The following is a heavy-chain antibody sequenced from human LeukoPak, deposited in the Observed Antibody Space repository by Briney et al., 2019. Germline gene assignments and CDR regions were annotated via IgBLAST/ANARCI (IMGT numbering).Heavy chain of an antibody. Sequence: SETLSLTCAVSGYSISSGYYWAGIRQPPGKGLEWLGSIYHSGSTYYNPSLKSRVTKSVDTSKNQFSLKLSSVTAADKAVYYRAKHEEGGDYQFDYWGQGTLVTVSS. D-gene: IGHD4-17*01. V-gene: IGHV4-38-2*01. CDR2: IYHSGST. J-gene: IGHJ4*02. CDR1: GYSISSGYY. CDR3: AKHEEGGDYQFDY.